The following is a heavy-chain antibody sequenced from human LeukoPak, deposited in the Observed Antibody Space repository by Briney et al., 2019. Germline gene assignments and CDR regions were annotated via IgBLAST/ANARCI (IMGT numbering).Heavy chain of an antibody. Sequence: GGSLRLSCAASGFTFSSYWMHWVRQAPGKGLEWVSSIDSSGGYMFYADSVKGRFIISRDNAKDSLYLQMNSLRVEDTAVYYCLRGDRRDYWGQGTLVTVSS. V-gene: IGHV3-21*06. CDR2: IDSSGGYM. CDR3: LRGDRRDY. J-gene: IGHJ4*02. CDR1: GFTFSSYW.